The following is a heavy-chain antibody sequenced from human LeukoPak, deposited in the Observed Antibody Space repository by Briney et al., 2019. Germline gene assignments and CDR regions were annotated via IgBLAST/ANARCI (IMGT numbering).Heavy chain of an antibody. Sequence: GGSLRLSCAASGFTFSNNWMHWVRQAPGKGLVWVSRINSDGSTTTYADSVKGRFTISRDNAKNSLYLQMNSLRVEDTAVYYCVRADAKKTAMVDYWGRGTLVAVSS. D-gene: IGHD5-18*01. CDR2: INSDGSTT. CDR3: VRADAKKTAMVDY. J-gene: IGHJ4*02. V-gene: IGHV3-74*01. CDR1: GFTFSNNW.